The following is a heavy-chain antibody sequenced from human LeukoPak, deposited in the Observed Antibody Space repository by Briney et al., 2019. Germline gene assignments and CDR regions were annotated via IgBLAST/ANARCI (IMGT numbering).Heavy chain of an antibody. CDR2: ISAYNGNT. J-gene: IGHJ5*02. CDR1: GYTFTSYG. V-gene: IGHV1-18*01. Sequence: ASVKVSCKASGYTFTSYGISWVRQAPGQGLEWMGWISAYNGNTNYAQKLQGRVTMTTDTSTSTAYMELRSLTSDDTAVYYCARDRVVVVPAAISDWFDPWGQGTLVTVSS. D-gene: IGHD2-2*01. CDR3: ARDRVVVVPAAISDWFDP.